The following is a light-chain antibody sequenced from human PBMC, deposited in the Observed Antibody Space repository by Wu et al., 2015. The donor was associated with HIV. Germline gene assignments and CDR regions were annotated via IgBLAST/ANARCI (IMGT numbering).Light chain of an antibody. V-gene: IGKV3-15*01. CDR3: HQYDDWPPDS. CDR2: GAS. CDR1: QGISVN. J-gene: IGKJ2*03. Sequence: EIVMTQSPATLSVSPGERATLSCRASQGISVNLAWYQQKPSQSPRLLVYGASTRATGIPTRFSGSGSGTDFTLTIDSLQSEDFAIYYCHQYDDWPPDSFGQGTRLEIK.